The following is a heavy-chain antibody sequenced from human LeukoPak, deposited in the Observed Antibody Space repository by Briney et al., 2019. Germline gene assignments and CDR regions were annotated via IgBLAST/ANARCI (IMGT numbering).Heavy chain of an antibody. Sequence: GGSLRLSCAGSGFIFNNYAMHWVRHPPGKGLEWVSGISWNSGSIDYADSVKGRFTISRDNAKNSLYLQMNSLRVEDTAFYYCAKDNRRHYTSGPNPDSLHWGQGALVTVSS. J-gene: IGHJ4*02. CDR1: GFIFNNYA. CDR2: ISWNSGSI. D-gene: IGHD6-19*01. CDR3: AKDNRRHYTSGPNPDSLH. V-gene: IGHV3-9*01.